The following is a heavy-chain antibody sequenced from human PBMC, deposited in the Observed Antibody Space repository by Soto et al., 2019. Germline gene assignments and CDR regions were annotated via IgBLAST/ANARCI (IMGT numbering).Heavy chain of an antibody. D-gene: IGHD3-3*01. CDR3: AADHFVLDSRHGGGIGY. CDR2: INSDGSST. CDR1: GFAFSSYW. J-gene: IGHJ4*02. V-gene: IGHV3-74*03. Sequence: EVQLVESGGGLVQPGGSLRLSCAASGFAFSSYWMNWVRQAPGKGLVWVSRINSDGSSTKYADSVKGRFTISRDNAKNPLYLHMSRLRAEATAVYYCAADHFVLDSRHGGGIGYWGQGALVTVSS.